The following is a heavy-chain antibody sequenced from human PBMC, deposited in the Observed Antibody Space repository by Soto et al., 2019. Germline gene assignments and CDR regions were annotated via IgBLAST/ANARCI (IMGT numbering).Heavy chain of an antibody. CDR3: AKVGVSAVGTYVDY. J-gene: IGHJ4*02. V-gene: IGHV3-30*18. D-gene: IGHD6-13*01. CDR2: ISYDGSNQ. CDR1: GFIFSSYG. Sequence: GGSLRLSCPASGFIFSSYGMHWVRQAPGKGLEWVAVISYDGSNQYYADSVKGRFTISRENSENTLYLQMNSLRAEDTAVYYCAKVGVSAVGTYVDYWGQGILVTVSS.